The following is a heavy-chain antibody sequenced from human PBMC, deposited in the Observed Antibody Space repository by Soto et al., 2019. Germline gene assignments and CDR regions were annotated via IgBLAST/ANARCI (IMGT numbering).Heavy chain of an antibody. CDR1: GGSISSGGYS. V-gene: IGHV4-30-2*01. Sequence: QLQLQESGSGLVKPSQTLSLTCAVSGGSISSGGYSWSWIRQPPGKGLEWIGYIYHSGSTYDNPSLKSRVTISVGSSKNQFPPTLSSVAAADTAVYYCARGYYDRHWYFDLWGRGTLVTVSS. CDR2: IYHSGST. D-gene: IGHD3-22*01. J-gene: IGHJ2*01. CDR3: ARGYYDRHWYFDL.